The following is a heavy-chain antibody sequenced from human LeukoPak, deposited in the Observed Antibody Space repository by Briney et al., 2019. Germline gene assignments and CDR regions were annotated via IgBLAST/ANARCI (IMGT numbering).Heavy chain of an antibody. V-gene: IGHV3-66*01. CDR1: GFTATSNY. D-gene: IGHD6-6*01. CDR3: TAPRSPY. CDR2: IYRGGST. Sequence: SLRPSCAASGFTATSNYMSCVRQARGKGLGWVSVIYRGGSTYYAESVEGRFTISRENSKNTTYLEMNSLRAEDTAVYYCTAPRSPYWGQGTLVTVSS. J-gene: IGHJ4*02.